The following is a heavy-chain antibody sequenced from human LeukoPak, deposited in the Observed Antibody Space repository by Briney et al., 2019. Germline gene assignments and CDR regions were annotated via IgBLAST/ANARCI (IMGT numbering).Heavy chain of an antibody. Sequence: PGGSLRLSCAASGFTVSGNYMSWVRQAPGKGLEWVSVIYSGGSTYYADSVKGRFTISRDNSKNTLYLQMKSLRAEDTAVYYCAREGVTGIVVVPAAKRNAFDIWGQGTMVTVSS. V-gene: IGHV3-66*01. CDR1: GFTVSGNY. CDR3: AREGVTGIVVVPAAKRNAFDI. J-gene: IGHJ3*02. CDR2: IYSGGST. D-gene: IGHD2-2*01.